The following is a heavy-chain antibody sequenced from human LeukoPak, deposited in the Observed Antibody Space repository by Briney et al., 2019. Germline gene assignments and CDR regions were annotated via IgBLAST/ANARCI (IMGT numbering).Heavy chain of an antibody. CDR3: ASRYSSGWYWGY. J-gene: IGHJ4*02. Sequence: SETLPLTCAVYGGSFSGYYWSWIRQPPGKGLEWIGEINHSGSTNYNPSLKSRVTISVDTSKNQFSLELSSVTAADTAVYYCASRYSSGWYWGYWGQGTLVTVSS. V-gene: IGHV4-34*01. D-gene: IGHD6-19*01. CDR2: INHSGST. CDR1: GGSFSGYY.